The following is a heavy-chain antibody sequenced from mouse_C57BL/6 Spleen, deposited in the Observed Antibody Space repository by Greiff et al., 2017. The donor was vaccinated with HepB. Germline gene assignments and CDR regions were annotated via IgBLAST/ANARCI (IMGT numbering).Heavy chain of an antibody. CDR2: IDPSDSYT. Sequence: QVQLQQPGAELVMPGASVKLSCKASGYTFTSYWMHWVKQRPGQGLEWIGEIDPSDSYTNYNQKFKGKATLTVDKSSSTAYMELRSLTSEDTAVYYCARPGAGLGKMDYWGQGTSVTVSS. CDR1: GYTFTSYW. CDR3: ARPGAGLGKMDY. J-gene: IGHJ4*01. D-gene: IGHD3-1*01. V-gene: IGHV1-69*01.